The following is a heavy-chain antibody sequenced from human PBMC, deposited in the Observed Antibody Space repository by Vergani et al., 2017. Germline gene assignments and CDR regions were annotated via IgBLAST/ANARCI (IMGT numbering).Heavy chain of an antibody. CDR3: ARELRIAARTGYYFDY. CDR2: IYTSGST. J-gene: IGHJ4*02. Sequence: QVQLQQWGAGLLKPSETLSLTCAVYGGSISSYYWSWIRQPAGKGLEWIGRIYTSGSTNYNPSLKSRVTMSVDTSKNQFSLKLSSVTAADTAVYYCARELRIAARTGYYFDYWGQGTLVTVSS. D-gene: IGHD6-6*01. CDR1: GGSISSYY. V-gene: IGHV4-59*10.